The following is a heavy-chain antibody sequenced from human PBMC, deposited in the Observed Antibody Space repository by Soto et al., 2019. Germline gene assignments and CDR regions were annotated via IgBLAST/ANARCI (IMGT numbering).Heavy chain of an antibody. CDR2: ISAYNGNT. J-gene: IGHJ6*02. V-gene: IGHV1-18*01. CDR3: ARDPMYSSSWYRRYYYYGMDV. Sequence: ASVTVSCKASGYTFTSYGISWVRQAPGQGLEWMGWISAYNGNTNYAQKRQGRVTMTTDTSTSTAYMELRSLRSDDTAVYYCARDPMYSSSWYRRYYYYGMDVWGQGTTVTVSS. D-gene: IGHD6-13*01. CDR1: GYTFTSYG.